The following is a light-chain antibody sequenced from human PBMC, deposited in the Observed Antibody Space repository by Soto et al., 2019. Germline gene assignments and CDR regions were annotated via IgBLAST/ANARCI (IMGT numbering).Light chain of an antibody. J-gene: IGKJ2*01. CDR2: AAS. Sequence: VIWMTQSPSLLSASTGDRVTISCRMSQGISSYLAWYQQKPGKAPKSLMYAASRLQSGVPAKFSGSGSGTDFTLTISSLQPEDFAIYYCQQYNSYPYTFGQGTKLEIK. CDR3: QQYNSYPYT. V-gene: IGKV1D-8*03. CDR1: QGISSY.